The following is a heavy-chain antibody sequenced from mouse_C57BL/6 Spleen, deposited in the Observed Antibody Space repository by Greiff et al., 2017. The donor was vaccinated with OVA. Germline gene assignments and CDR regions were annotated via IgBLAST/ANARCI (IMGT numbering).Heavy chain of an antibody. J-gene: IGHJ1*03. V-gene: IGHV1-5*01. CDR3: TRGAYGSSYDWYFDV. CDR2: IYPGNSDT. CDR1: GYTFTSYW. Sequence: EVQLQQSGPVLARPGASVKMSCKTSGYTFTSYWMHWVKQRPGQGLEWIGAIYPGNSDTSYNQKFKGKAKLTAVTSASTAYMELSSLTNEDSAVYYCTRGAYGSSYDWYFDVWGTGTTVTVSS. D-gene: IGHD1-1*01.